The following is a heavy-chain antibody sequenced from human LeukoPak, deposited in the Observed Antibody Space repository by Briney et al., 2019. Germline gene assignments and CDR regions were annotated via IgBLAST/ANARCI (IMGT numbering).Heavy chain of an antibody. D-gene: IGHD2-2*01. CDR1: GFTFSSYG. Sequence: GGSLRLSCAASGFTFSSYGMHWVRQAPGKGLEWVAVIWYDGSNKYYADSVKGRFTISRDNSKNTLYLQMNSLRAEDTAVYYCARAGGAHIVVVPAEADYWGRGTLVTVSS. V-gene: IGHV3-33*01. CDR2: IWYDGSNK. J-gene: IGHJ4*02. CDR3: ARAGGAHIVVVPAEADY.